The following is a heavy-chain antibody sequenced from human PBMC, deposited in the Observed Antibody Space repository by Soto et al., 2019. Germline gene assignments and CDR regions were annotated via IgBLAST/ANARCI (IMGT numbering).Heavy chain of an antibody. Sequence: GGSLRLSCVASGFAFSSYVMSWARQAPGKGLEWVSGVTGNGVSKYYAPSVNGRFTISSDNSKNTLYLQMNSLRVEDTAVYYCARFLLVVPAPGLGRPMDFWGQGTTVTVPS. J-gene: IGHJ6*02. CDR2: VTGNGVSK. CDR1: GFAFSSYV. V-gene: IGHV3-23*01. CDR3: ARFLLVVPAPGLGRPMDF. D-gene: IGHD2-2*01.